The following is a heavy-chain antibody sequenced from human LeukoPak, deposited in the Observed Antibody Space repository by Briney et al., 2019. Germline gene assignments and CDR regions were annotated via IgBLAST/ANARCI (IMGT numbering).Heavy chain of an antibody. V-gene: IGHV4-4*02. D-gene: IGHD3-9*01. J-gene: IGHJ4*02. CDR1: GGSITSNNW. CDR3: ARDHDILTGYSPRHFDF. Sequence: SGTLSLTCAVSGGSITSNNWWSWVRQPPGKGLEWIGEIFHSGTTNYNASLRNRVTISVDKSKNQFSLKLSSVTAADTAVYYCARDHDILTGYSPRHFDFWGQGTLSPSPQ. CDR2: IFHSGTT.